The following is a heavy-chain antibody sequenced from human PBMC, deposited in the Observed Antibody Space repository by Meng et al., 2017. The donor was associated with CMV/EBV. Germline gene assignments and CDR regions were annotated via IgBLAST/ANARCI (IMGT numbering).Heavy chain of an antibody. Sequence: GSLRLSCTVSGGSISSRSYNWGWIRQPPGKGLEWVGSVYYDGSTYYNSSLKSRVTTLVDTSKNQFSLKLSSVTAADTAVYYCARSIRQGFLEWLSGSRGYWGPGILVTVSS. J-gene: IGHJ4*02. CDR2: VYYDGST. D-gene: IGHD3-3*01. V-gene: IGHV4-39*01. CDR1: GGSISSRSYN. CDR3: ARSIRQGFLEWLSGSRGY.